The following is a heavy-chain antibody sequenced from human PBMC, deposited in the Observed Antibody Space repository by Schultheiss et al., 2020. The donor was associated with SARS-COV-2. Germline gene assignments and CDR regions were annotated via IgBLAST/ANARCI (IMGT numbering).Heavy chain of an antibody. CDR2: ISAYNGNT. CDR1: GYTFTGYY. D-gene: IGHD2-21*01. Sequence: ASVKVSCKASGYTFTGYYMNWVRQAPGQGLEWMGWISAYNGNTNYAQKLQGRVTMTTDTSTSTAYMELRSLTSDDTAVYYCARDGRAYCGGGTCNVYWGQGALV. V-gene: IGHV1-18*04. J-gene: IGHJ4*02. CDR3: ARDGRAYCGGGTCNVY.